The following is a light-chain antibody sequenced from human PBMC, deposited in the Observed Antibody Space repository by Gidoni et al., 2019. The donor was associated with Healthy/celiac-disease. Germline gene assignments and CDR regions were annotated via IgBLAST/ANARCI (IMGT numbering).Light chain of an antibody. CDR3: MQGTQWPRT. CDR2: KVS. V-gene: IGKV2-30*02. Sequence: VVMTQSPLSLPVTLGPPASISCRSSPSLVHSDGNNYLNWFQQRPGQSPRRLIYKVSNRDSGVPDRCSGRGAGNDFTLKSSRVEDEDVGVYYYMQGTQWPRTFXGXTKVEIK. J-gene: IGKJ4*01. CDR1: PSLVHSDGNNY.